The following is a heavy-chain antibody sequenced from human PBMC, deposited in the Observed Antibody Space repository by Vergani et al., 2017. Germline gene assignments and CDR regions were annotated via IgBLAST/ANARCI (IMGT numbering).Heavy chain of an antibody. CDR2: ISSSDSAI. CDR1: GFTFTDSY. D-gene: IGHD2-15*01. V-gene: IGHV3-11*04. CDR3: ARNRGYCRGHSCFGNLVGSAFYGMDV. J-gene: IGHJ6*02. Sequence: QVQLVESGGGLVKPGGSLRLSCGASGFTFTDSYMTWIRQAPGKGLEWLSYISSSDSAIYYADSVKGRFTISRDNAKSSLYLQMNSLRVEDTAVYYCARNRGYCRGHSCFGNLVGSAFYGMDVWGQ.